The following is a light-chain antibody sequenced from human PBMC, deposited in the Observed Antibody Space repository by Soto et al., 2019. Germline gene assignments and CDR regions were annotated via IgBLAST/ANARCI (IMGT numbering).Light chain of an antibody. J-gene: IGLJ1*01. CDR3: SSYAGNNFGV. CDR2: EVS. V-gene: IGLV2-8*01. Sequence: QSVLTQPPSASGSPGQSVTISCTGTSSDVGGYNYVSWYQQHPGKAPKLMIYEVSKRPSGVPDRFSGSKSGNTASLTVSGLQAEDEADYYCSSYAGNNFGVFGTGTKLTVL. CDR1: SSDVGGYNY.